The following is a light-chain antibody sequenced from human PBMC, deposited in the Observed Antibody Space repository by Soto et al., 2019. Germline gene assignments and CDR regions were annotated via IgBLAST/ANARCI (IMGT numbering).Light chain of an antibody. Sequence: DIQMTQSPSTLSASVGDRVTITCRASQSISSWLAWYQQKPGKAPKLLIYAASSLQSGVPSRFSGSGSGTDFTPTISSLQPEDFATYYCQQSYSTTFGQGTKVDIK. CDR1: QSISSW. CDR3: QQSYSTT. J-gene: IGKJ1*01. V-gene: IGKV1-39*01. CDR2: AAS.